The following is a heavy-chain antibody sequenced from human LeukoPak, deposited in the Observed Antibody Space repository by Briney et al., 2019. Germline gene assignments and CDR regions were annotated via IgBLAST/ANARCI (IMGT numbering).Heavy chain of an antibody. D-gene: IGHD5-12*01. CDR1: GFTFSSYS. CDR2: INSGSNTI. V-gene: IGHV3-48*04. Sequence: PGGSLRLSCAASGFTFSSYSMNWVRQAPGKGLEWVSYINSGSNTIYYADSVKGRFTISRDNVKNSLYLQMNSLRAEDTAIYYCARDLDLVGTRNWFDPWGQGTLVTVSS. J-gene: IGHJ5*02. CDR3: ARDLDLVGTRNWFDP.